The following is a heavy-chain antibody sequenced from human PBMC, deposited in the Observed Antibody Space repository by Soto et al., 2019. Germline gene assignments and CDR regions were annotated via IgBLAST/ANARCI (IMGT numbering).Heavy chain of an antibody. CDR3: AASRGYNYYYGMDV. CDR2: ISGSGGST. V-gene: IGHV3-23*01. Sequence: EVQLLESGGGLVQPGGSLRLSCAASGFTFSSYAMSWVRQAPGKGLEWVSAISGSGGSTYYADSVKGRFTISRDNSKNTLNLQMNSLRAEDTAVYYCAASRGYNYYYGMDVWGQGTTVTVSS. D-gene: IGHD3-22*01. CDR1: GFTFSSYA. J-gene: IGHJ6*02.